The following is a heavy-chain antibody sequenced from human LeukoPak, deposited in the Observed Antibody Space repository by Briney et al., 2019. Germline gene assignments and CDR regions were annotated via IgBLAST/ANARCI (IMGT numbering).Heavy chain of an antibody. J-gene: IGHJ3*02. CDR1: GFTFDDYD. Sequence: GGSLILSCAASGFTFDDYDINWVRQAPGKGLEWVSHINWKGGSIGYADSVKGRFTISRDNAKNSVYLQMNSLRAEDTAVYYCARVAVGGTRAFDIWGQGTTVTVSS. V-gene: IGHV3-20*04. D-gene: IGHD6-19*01. CDR3: ARVAVGGTRAFDI. CDR2: INWKGGSI.